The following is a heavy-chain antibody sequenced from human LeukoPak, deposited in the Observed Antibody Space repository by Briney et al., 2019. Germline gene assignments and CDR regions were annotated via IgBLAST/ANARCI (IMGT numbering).Heavy chain of an antibody. J-gene: IGHJ6*03. CDR1: AYSFTIYY. CDR2: INISGGST. CDR3: AREGFSGSYRYYYMDV. Sequence: ASVTVSLTSSAYSFTIYYMHWVRQAPGQGREWMGVINISGGSTSYSQKFQGRVTMTRYTSTSTVNMELSLLRSQDTDAYYCAREGFSGSYRYYYMDVWGKGTPVTVSS. V-gene: IGHV1-46*01. D-gene: IGHD1-26*01.